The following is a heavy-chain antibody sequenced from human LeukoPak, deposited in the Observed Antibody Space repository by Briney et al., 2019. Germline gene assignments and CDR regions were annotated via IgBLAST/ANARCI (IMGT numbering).Heavy chain of an antibody. CDR1: GGTFSSYA. Sequence: ASVKVSCKASGGTFSSYAISWVRQAPGQGLEWMGGIIPIFGTANYAQKFQGRVTITADESTSTAYMELSSLRSEDTAVYYCARDYYDSKDYYYYMVVWGKGTTVTISS. D-gene: IGHD3-22*01. V-gene: IGHV1-69*13. J-gene: IGHJ6*03. CDR3: ARDYYDSKDYYYYMVV. CDR2: IIPIFGTA.